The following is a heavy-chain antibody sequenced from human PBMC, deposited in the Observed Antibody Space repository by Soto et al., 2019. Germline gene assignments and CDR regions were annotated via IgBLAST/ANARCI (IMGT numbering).Heavy chain of an antibody. CDR1: GFTFSNYW. D-gene: IGHD3-9*01. CDR3: AEILGMDV. J-gene: IGHJ6*02. V-gene: IGHV3-7*05. Sequence: EVQLVESGGGLVQPGGSLRLSCAVSGFTFSNYWMSWVRQAPGKGLEWVANIKKDGSEKYYVDSVKGRFIISRDNGKKSLYLQMNDLRAEDTAVYYCAEILGMDVWGQGTTVTVSS. CDR2: IKKDGSEK.